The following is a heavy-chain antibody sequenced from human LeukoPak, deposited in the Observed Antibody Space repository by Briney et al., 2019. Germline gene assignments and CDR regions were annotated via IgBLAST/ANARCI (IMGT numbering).Heavy chain of an antibody. CDR1: GYTFSDYY. J-gene: IGHJ3*02. V-gene: IGHV1-2*02. CDR3: ARPIRGSYVEDAFDM. CDR2: INPSSGGT. D-gene: IGHD1-26*01. Sequence: ASVKVSCKTSGYTFSDYYLHRVRQAPGQGLEWMGWINPSSGGTKYVQKFQGRVTMTRDTSISTGYMELSRLRSDDTAVYYCARPIRGSYVEDAFDMWGQGTMVTVSA.